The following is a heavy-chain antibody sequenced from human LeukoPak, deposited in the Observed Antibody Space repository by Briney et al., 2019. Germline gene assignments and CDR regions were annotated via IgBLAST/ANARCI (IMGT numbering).Heavy chain of an antibody. CDR1: GFSFRGYG. D-gene: IGHD3-10*01. CDR3: ARGRGGPPFDF. Sequence: HPGGSLRLSCAASGFSFRGYGMHWVRQAPGRGLEYVSAISADGGTTDYLNSVKGGFTISRDNSKNTLYLQMGRLRSDDTAIYYCARGRGGPPFDFWGQGTVVTVAS. J-gene: IGHJ4*02. V-gene: IGHV3-64*01. CDR2: ISADGGTT.